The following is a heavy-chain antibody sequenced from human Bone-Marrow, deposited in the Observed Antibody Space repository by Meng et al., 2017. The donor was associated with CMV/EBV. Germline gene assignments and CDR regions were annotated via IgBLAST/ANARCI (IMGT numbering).Heavy chain of an antibody. CDR2: INAYNGNT. D-gene: IGHD6-13*01. Sequence: VQLVQSGPEVKKPGASVKVSCKASGYTFTSYGISWVRQAPGQGLHWMAWINAYNGNTNYAQKFQGRVTMTTDTSTSTAYMELRSLRSDDTAVYYCARGGQQLVLGHFDYWGQGTLVTVSS. J-gene: IGHJ4*02. V-gene: IGHV1-18*01. CDR3: ARGGQQLVLGHFDY. CDR1: GYTFTSYG.